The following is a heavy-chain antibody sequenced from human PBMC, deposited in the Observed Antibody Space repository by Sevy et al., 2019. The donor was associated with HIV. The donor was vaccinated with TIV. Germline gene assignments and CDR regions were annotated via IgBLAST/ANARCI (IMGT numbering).Heavy chain of an antibody. CDR3: AKDISGASSSWSFDY. CDR1: GFTFSNYG. J-gene: IGHJ4*02. Sequence: GGSLRLSCEASGFTFSNYGVHWVRQAPGKGLEWVAIISHDGSNKYYADSVKGRFTISRDNSKHSLYLQMNSLRPEDKGVYYCAKDISGASSSWSFDYWGQGTLVTVSS. CDR2: ISHDGSNK. D-gene: IGHD6-19*01. V-gene: IGHV3-30*18.